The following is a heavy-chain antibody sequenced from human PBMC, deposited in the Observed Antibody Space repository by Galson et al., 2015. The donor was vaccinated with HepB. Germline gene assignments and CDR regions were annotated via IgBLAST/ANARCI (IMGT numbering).Heavy chain of an antibody. V-gene: IGHV3-74*01. D-gene: IGHD6-13*01. CDR1: GFTFSSYW. CDR2: INSGGSST. Sequence: SLRLSCAASGFTFSSYWMHWVRQAPGKGLVWVSRINSGGSSTSYADSVKGRFTISRDNAKNTLYLQMNSLRAEDTAVYYCARGIAAAGGWFDPWGQGTLVTVSS. J-gene: IGHJ5*02. CDR3: ARGIAAAGGWFDP.